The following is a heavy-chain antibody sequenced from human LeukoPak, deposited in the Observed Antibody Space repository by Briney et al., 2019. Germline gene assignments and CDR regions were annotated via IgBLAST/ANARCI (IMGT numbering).Heavy chain of an antibody. V-gene: IGHV1-18*04. CDR3: AREELLDP. CDR2: ISAYNGNT. CDR1: GYTFTGYY. D-gene: IGHD1-26*01. Sequence: ASVKVSCKASGYTFTGYYMHWVRQAPGQGLEWMGWISAYNGNTNYAQKLQGRVTMTTDTSTSTAYMELRSLRSDDTAVYYCAREELLDPWGQGTLVTVSS. J-gene: IGHJ5*02.